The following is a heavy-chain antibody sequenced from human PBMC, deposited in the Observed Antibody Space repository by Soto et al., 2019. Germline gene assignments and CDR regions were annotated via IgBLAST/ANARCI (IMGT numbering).Heavy chain of an antibody. CDR1: GYTFTGYY. CDR2: INPNSGGT. Sequence: ASVKVSCKASGYTFTGYYMHWVRQAPGQGLEWMGWINPNSGGTNYAQKFQGWVTMTRDTSISTAYMELSRLRSDDTAVYYCARDSHLLPSMTTVTTRKYYYYGMDVWGQGTTVTVSS. V-gene: IGHV1-2*04. CDR3: ARDSHLLPSMTTVTTRKYYYYGMDV. J-gene: IGHJ6*02. D-gene: IGHD4-17*01.